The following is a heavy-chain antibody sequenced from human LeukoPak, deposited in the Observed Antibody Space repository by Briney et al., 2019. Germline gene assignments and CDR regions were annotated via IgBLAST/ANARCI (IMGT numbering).Heavy chain of an antibody. Sequence: GGSLRLSCAASGFTFSNNAMSWVRQAPGKAPQWVCSFGGSYDRSFYADSVRGRFTISRDDSKNTLHLQMNSLRAEDTAVYYCVADMTTMTNFDYWGQGTLVTVSS. J-gene: IGHJ4*02. CDR1: GFTFSNNA. V-gene: IGHV3-23*01. CDR3: VADMTTMTNFDY. D-gene: IGHD1-1*01. CDR2: FGGSYDRS.